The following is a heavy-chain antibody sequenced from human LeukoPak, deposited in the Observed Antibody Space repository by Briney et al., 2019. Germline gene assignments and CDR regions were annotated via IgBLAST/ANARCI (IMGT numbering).Heavy chain of an antibody. CDR3: ATRYYYDSSAPYAFDI. CDR2: IYPGDSDT. Sequence: GESLKVSCKGSGYSFTSCWIGWVRQMPGKGLEWMGIIYPGDSDTRYSPSFQGQVTISADKSISTAYLQWSSLKASDTAMYYCATRYYYDSSAPYAFDIWGQGTMVTVSS. CDR1: GYSFTSCW. V-gene: IGHV5-51*01. D-gene: IGHD3-22*01. J-gene: IGHJ3*02.